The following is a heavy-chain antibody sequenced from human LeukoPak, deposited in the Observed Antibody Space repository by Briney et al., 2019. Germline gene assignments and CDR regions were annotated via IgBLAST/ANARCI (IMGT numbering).Heavy chain of an antibody. J-gene: IGHJ4*02. V-gene: IGHV4-34*01. D-gene: IGHD2-8*01. CDR2: INHSGST. Sequence: SETLCLTCAVYGGSFSDYYWSRIRQPPGKGLEWIGEINHSGSTNYNPSLKSRVTISVDTSKNQFSLKLSSVTAADTAVYYCARVAYCTNGVCYDYFDYWGQGTLVTVSS. CDR1: GGSFSDYY. CDR3: ARVAYCTNGVCYDYFDY.